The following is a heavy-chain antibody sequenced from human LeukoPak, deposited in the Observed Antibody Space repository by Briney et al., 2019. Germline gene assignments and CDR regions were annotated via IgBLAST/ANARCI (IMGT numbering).Heavy chain of an antibody. V-gene: IGHV5-10-1*01. CDR2: VDPSDSYT. D-gene: IGHD4-17*01. CDR1: GYSFTGYW. CDR3: ARNVKGNDYGDYGWFDP. J-gene: IGHJ5*02. Sequence: GESLRISCKGSGYSFTGYWISWVRQMPGKGLEWMGRVDPSDSYTNYSPSFQGHVTISADKSISTAYLQWSSLKASDTAMYYCARNVKGNDYGDYGWFDPWGQGTLVTVSS.